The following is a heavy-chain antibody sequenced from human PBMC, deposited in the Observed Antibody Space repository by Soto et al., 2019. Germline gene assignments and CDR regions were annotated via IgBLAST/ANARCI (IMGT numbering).Heavy chain of an antibody. J-gene: IGHJ4*02. Sequence: VGSLRLSCAASGFTFSSYGMHWVRQAPGKGLEWVAVIWYDGSNKYYADSVKGRFTISRDNSKNTLYLQMNSLRAEDTAVYYCARDLSYYDSSGYYFDYWGQGTLVTVSS. V-gene: IGHV3-33*01. CDR3: ARDLSYYDSSGYYFDY. CDR1: GFTFSSYG. CDR2: IWYDGSNK. D-gene: IGHD3-22*01.